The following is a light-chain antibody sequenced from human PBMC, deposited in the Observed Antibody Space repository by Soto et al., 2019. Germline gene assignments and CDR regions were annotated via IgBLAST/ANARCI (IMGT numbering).Light chain of an antibody. J-gene: IGKJ4*01. Sequence: EIVMTQSPATLSVSPGDKATLSCRASQSVSNNLAWYQQRPGQAPRLLIYFASTRATGIPARFSGSGSGTEFSLTISSLQSEVLALYYCQQYNQWPLTFGGGTKVETK. CDR3: QQYNQWPLT. V-gene: IGKV3-15*01. CDR2: FAS. CDR1: QSVSNN.